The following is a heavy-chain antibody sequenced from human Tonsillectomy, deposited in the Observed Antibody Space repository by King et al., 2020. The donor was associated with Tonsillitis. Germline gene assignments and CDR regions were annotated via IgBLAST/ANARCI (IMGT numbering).Heavy chain of an antibody. CDR2: IKQDGSEK. D-gene: IGHD2-2*01. CDR3: ARICSSTTCVDVFDF. V-gene: IGHV3-7*03. Sequence: VQLVESGGGLVQPGGSLRLSCAASGFTFSGYLMSWVRQAPGKGLEWVANIKQDGSEKCYVDSVKGRFTIPRDNAKNSLSLQMNSLRSEDTAVYYCARICSSTTCVDVFDFWGQGTMVTVSS. J-gene: IGHJ3*01. CDR1: GFTFSGYL.